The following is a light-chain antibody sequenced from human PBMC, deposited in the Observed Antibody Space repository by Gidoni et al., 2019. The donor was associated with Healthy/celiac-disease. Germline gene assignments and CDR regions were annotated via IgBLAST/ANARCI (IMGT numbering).Light chain of an antibody. V-gene: IGKV3-15*01. CDR3: QQYNNWPFLMYT. Sequence: EIVMTKSPATLSVSPGERATLSCRASQSVSSNLAWYQQKPGQAPRLLIYGASTRATGIPARFSGSGSGTEFTLSISSLQSEDFAVYYCQQYNNWPFLMYTFGQGTKLEIK. J-gene: IGKJ2*01. CDR2: GAS. CDR1: QSVSSN.